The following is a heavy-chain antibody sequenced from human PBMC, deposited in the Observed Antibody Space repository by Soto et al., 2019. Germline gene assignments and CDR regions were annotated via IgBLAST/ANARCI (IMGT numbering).Heavy chain of an antibody. J-gene: IGHJ4*02. D-gene: IGHD6-13*01. CDR1: GFTFTDYA. V-gene: IGHV3-23*01. Sequence: SLRLSCAASGFTFTDYALSWVRQAPGKGLEWVATISGIGGSTYLADSVKGRLSISRDNSKNTVSLLMNSLRAEDTAVYFCARGSSGYISSWYYFDYWGRGTLVTVSS. CDR3: ARGSSGYISSWYYFDY. CDR2: ISGIGGST.